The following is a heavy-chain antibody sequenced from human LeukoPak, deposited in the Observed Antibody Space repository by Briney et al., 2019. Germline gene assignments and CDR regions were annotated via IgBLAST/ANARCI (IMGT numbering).Heavy chain of an antibody. CDR2: ISYDGSNK. V-gene: IGHV3-30*03. D-gene: IGHD3-3*01. Sequence: PGGSLRLSCAASGFTFSSYGMHWVRQAPGKGLEWVAVISYDGSNKYYADSVKGRFTISRDNSKNTLYLQMNSLRAEDTAVYYCARPHYDFWSGYSATYFDYWGQGTLVTVSS. CDR1: GFTFSSYG. CDR3: ARPHYDFWSGYSATYFDY. J-gene: IGHJ4*02.